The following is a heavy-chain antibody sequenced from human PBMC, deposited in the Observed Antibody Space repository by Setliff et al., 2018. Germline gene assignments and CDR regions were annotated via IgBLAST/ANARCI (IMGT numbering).Heavy chain of an antibody. CDR1: GYTFTSYD. CDR2: MNPNSGNT. V-gene: IGHV1-8*01. Sequence: ASVKVSCKASGYTFTSYDINWVRQATGQGLEWMGWMNPNSGNTGYAQKFQGRVTMTRNASISTAYMELSSLRSEDTAVYYCATFRRDGYNRDYWGQGTLVTV. CDR3: ATFRRDGYNRDY. D-gene: IGHD5-12*01. J-gene: IGHJ4*02.